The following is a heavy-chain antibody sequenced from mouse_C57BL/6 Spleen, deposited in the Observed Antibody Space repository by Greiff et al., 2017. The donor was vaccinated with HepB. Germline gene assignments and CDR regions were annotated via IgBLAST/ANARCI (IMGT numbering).Heavy chain of an antibody. CDR3: ARNYDYDWFAY. D-gene: IGHD2-4*01. V-gene: IGHV5-17*01. J-gene: IGHJ3*01. CDR1: GFTFSDYG. Sequence: EVKVEESGGGLVKPGGSLKLSCAASGFTFSDYGMHWVRQAPEKGLEWVAYISSGSSTIYYADTVKGRFTISRDNAKNTLFLQMTSLRSEDTAMYYCARNYDYDWFAYWGQGTLVTVSA. CDR2: ISSGSSTI.